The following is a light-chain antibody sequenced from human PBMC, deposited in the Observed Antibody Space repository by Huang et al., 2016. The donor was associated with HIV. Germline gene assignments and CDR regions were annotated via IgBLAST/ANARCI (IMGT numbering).Light chain of an antibody. CDR1: QSVSSSY. V-gene: IGKV3-20*01. CDR2: EAS. J-gene: IGKJ4*01. Sequence: EIVLTQSPGTLSLSPGQRATLSCRAIQSVSSSYLAWYQQKPGQAPRLLIYEASSRATGIPDRFSGSGSGTDFTLTISRLEPEDFAVYYCQQYGNSPLTFGGGTKVEIK. CDR3: QQYGNSPLT.